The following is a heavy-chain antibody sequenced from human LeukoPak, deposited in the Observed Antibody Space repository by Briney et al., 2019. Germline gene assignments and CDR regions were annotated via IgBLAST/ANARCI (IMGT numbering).Heavy chain of an antibody. D-gene: IGHD1-26*01. CDR2: IKSKSDGQTT. CDR1: GFTFSKAW. V-gene: IGHV3-15*07. CDR3: TTGVYISGTTDY. Sequence: PGGSLRLSCAASGFTFSKAWMNWVRQAPGKGLEWVGRIKSKSDGQTTDCATPVNGRFTIARDDSKNTVYLQMSSLKIEDTAVYYCTTGVYISGTTDYWGQGTLVTVSS. J-gene: IGHJ4*02.